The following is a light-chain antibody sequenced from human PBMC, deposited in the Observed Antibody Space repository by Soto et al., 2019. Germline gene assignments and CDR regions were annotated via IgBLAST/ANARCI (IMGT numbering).Light chain of an antibody. CDR3: SSYTSSSTPYV. J-gene: IGLJ1*01. V-gene: IGLV2-14*01. Sequence: QSALTQPASVSGSPGQSITISCTGTSSDVGGYNYVSWYQQHPGKAPKFMIYEVSNRPSGVSNRFSGSKSGNTASLTISGLQAEDEGDYYYSSYTSSSTPYVFGTGTKVTVL. CDR1: SSDVGGYNY. CDR2: EVS.